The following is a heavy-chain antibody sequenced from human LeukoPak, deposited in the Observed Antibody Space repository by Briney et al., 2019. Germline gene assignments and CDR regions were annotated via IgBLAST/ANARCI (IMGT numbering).Heavy chain of an antibody. J-gene: IGHJ4*02. CDR1: GGSISSYY. CDR3: ARDRWDYDYVWGSYRYGPYFGY. V-gene: IGHV4-59*01. Sequence: PSETLSLTCTVSGGSISSYYWSWIRQPPGQGPEWIGYIYYSGSTNYNPSLKSRVTISVDTSKNQFSLKLSSVTAADTAVYYCARDRWDYDYVWGSYRYGPYFGYWGQGTLVTVSS. CDR2: IYYSGST. D-gene: IGHD3-16*02.